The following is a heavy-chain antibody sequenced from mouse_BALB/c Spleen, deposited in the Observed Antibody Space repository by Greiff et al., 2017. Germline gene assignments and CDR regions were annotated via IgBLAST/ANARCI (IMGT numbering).Heavy chain of an antibody. Sequence: EVKLQESGPELVKPGASVKMSCKASGYTFTSYVMHWVKQKPGQGLEWIGYINPYNDGTKYNEKFKGKATLTSDKSSSTAYMELSSLTSEDSAVYYCAREVYGNYGDYWGQGTTLTVSS. CDR3: AREVYGNYGDY. CDR2: INPYNDGT. D-gene: IGHD2-10*02. CDR1: GYTFTSYV. J-gene: IGHJ2*01. V-gene: IGHV1-14*01.